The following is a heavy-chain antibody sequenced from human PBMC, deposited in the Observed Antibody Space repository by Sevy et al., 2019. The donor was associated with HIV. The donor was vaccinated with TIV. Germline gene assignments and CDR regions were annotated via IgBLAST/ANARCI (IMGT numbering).Heavy chain of an antibody. V-gene: IGHV3-53*01. CDR2: IYSGGST. J-gene: IGHJ6*02. CDR1: GFTVSSNY. D-gene: IGHD6-13*01. Sequence: GGSLGLSCAASGFTVSSNYMSWVRQAPGKGLEWVSVIYSGGSTYYADSVKGRFTISRDNSKNTLYLQMNSLRAEDTAVYYCARGSSSWYDYYYYGMDVWGQGTTVTVSS. CDR3: ARGSSSWYDYYYYGMDV.